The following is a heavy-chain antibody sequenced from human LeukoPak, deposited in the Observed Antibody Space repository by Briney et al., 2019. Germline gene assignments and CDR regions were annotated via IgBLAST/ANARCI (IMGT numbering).Heavy chain of an antibody. D-gene: IGHD1-26*01. CDR3: ARDFRGNYGSRGMDV. V-gene: IGHV4-59*01. CDR1: GGSITSY. CDR2: IYYSGST. Sequence: SETLALTCTVSGGSITSYWSWIRQPPGKGLEWIGYIYYSGSTNYNPSLKSRVTMSIDTSKNQFSLKLSSVTAADTAVYYCARDFRGNYGSRGMDVWGQGTTVTVSS. J-gene: IGHJ6*02.